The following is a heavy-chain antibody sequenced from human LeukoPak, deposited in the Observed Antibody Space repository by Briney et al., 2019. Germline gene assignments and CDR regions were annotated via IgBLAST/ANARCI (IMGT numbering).Heavy chain of an antibody. Sequence: SQTLSLTCTVSGGSISSGGYYWSWIRQHPGKGLEWIGYIYYSGSTYYNPSLKSRVTISVDTSKNQFSLKLSSVTAADTAVYYCARPAPSGYSSGRYPVEMATIESPDAFDIWGQGTMVTVSS. V-gene: IGHV4-31*03. J-gene: IGHJ3*02. D-gene: IGHD6-19*01. CDR2: IYYSGST. CDR1: GGSISSGGYY. CDR3: ARPAPSGYSSGRYPVEMATIESPDAFDI.